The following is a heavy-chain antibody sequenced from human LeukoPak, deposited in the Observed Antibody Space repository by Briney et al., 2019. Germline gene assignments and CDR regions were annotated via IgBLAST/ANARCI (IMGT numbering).Heavy chain of an antibody. CDR1: GFTFNTVW. J-gene: IGHJ2*01. CDR2: IKGDGSEK. V-gene: IGHV3-7*01. D-gene: IGHD6-19*01. Sequence: AGGSLRLSCAASGFTFNTVWMTWVRQAPGKGLEWVANIKGDGSEKSYADSARGRFTISRDNAQNSLFLQMNMLRVEDTAIYYCARLGYASAWSYWYFDLWGRGTLVTVSS. CDR3: ARLGYASAWSYWYFDL.